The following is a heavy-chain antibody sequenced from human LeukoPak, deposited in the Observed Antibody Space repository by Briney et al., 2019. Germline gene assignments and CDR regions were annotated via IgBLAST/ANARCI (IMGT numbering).Heavy chain of an antibody. J-gene: IGHJ4*02. D-gene: IGHD6-13*01. V-gene: IGHV3-33*01. CDR2: ICYDGSNK. CDR1: GFTFSIYG. Sequence: PGRSLRLSCAASGFTFSIYGMHWVRQAPGKGLEWVALICYDGSNKYYTDSVKGRFTISRDNSKNTLYLQMNSLRAEDTAVYYCARDISSSSSCLSFWGQGTLVTVSS. CDR3: ARDISSSSSCLSF.